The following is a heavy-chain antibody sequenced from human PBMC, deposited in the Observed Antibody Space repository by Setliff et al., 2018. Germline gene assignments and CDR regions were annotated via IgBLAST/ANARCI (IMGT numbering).Heavy chain of an antibody. J-gene: IGHJ4*02. CDR3: DKCTGRVLGTYYFDN. V-gene: IGHV3-11*01. Sequence: GGSLRLSCAASGFTLSDHYIDWIRQAPGRGLEWVSYIGESGNNIHYADSVKGRFTISRDNSKNFLYLEMNSLRDDDTALYFCDKCTGRVLGTYYFDNWGQGTLVTVSS. CDR2: IGESGNNI. CDR1: GFTLSDHY. D-gene: IGHD3-10*01.